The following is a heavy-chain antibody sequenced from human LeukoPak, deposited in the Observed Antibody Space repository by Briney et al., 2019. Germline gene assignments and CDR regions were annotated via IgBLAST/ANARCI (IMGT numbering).Heavy chain of an antibody. D-gene: IGHD6-13*01. Sequence: GGSLRLSCAASGFTFFTYTMSWVRQTPGWRLEWVSAVSGSGDNTYCEDSMKGRFTVSRDNSKNTLYLQMNSLSDEDTAVYYCARISTSSWYVVYWGQGTLVTVSS. J-gene: IGHJ4*02. V-gene: IGHV3-23*01. CDR1: GFTFFTYT. CDR2: VSGSGDNT. CDR3: ARISTSSWYVVY.